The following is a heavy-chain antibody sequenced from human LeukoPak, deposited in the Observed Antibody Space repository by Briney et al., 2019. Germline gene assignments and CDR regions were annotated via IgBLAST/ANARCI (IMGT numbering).Heavy chain of an antibody. J-gene: IGHJ4*02. CDR1: GYTFSSYA. D-gene: IGHD3-9*01. V-gene: IGHV1-69*05. CDR3: ARSRADILTGPTPFDY. CDR2: IIPIFGTA. Sequence: SVKVSCKASGYTFSSYAISWVRQAPGQGLEWMGGIIPIFGTANYAQKFLGRVTITTDESTSTAYMELSSLRSEDTAVYYCARSRADILTGPTPFDYWGQGTLVTVSS.